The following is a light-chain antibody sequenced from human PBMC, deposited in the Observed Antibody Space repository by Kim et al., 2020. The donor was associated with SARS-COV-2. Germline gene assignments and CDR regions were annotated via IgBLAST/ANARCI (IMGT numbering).Light chain of an antibody. CDR1: NIGGKS. Sequence: APGKTAMITCGGNNIGGKSVQWYQQKPGQAPVLVISYDSDRPSGIPERFSGSNSDNTATLTINGVEAGDEADYYCQVWDNRSDHAIFGGGTQLTVL. V-gene: IGLV3-21*04. CDR3: QVWDNRSDHAI. J-gene: IGLJ2*01. CDR2: YDS.